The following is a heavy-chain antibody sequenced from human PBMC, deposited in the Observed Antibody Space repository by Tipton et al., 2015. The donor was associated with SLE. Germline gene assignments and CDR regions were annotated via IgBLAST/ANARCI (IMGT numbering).Heavy chain of an antibody. V-gene: IGHV4-59*01. CDR1: GDSMSGFS. CDR2: IYNNGNT. CDR3: ARAKRSSTTWGYWFDP. Sequence: TLSLTCTVSGDSMSGFSWSWVRQPPGKGLEWIGNIYNNGNTNYNPSLKSRVTISVDTSRNQFFLKLSSVTAAGTALYYCARAKRSSTTWGYWFDPWGQGTLATVSS. D-gene: IGHD2-2*01. J-gene: IGHJ5*02.